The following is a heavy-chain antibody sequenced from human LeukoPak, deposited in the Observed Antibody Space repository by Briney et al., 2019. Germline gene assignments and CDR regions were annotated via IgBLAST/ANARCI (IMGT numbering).Heavy chain of an antibody. D-gene: IGHD6-13*01. J-gene: IGHJ6*02. V-gene: IGHV4-39*02. CDR1: GGSISSSRSY. CDR3: AREGSSNWPSNADV. CDR2: IYYGGST. Sequence: SETLSLTCTVSGGSISSSRSYWGWIRQPPGKGLEWIGSIYYGGSTYYDPSLKSRVTISVDTSKNQFSLKLSSVTAADTAVYYCAREGSSNWPSNADVWGQGTTVTVSS.